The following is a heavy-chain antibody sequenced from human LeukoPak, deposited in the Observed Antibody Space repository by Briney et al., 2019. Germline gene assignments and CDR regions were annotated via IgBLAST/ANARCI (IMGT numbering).Heavy chain of an antibody. CDR1: GGTFSSYA. D-gene: IGHD3-22*01. CDR2: IIPILDMA. J-gene: IGHJ4*02. CDR3: ARGLYYYDSSGYYYLGY. Sequence: GASVKVSCKASGGTFSSYAISWVRQAPGQGLEWMGRIIPILDMANYAQKFQGRVTITADKSTSTAYMELSSLRSEDTALYYCARGLYYYDSSGYYYLGYWGQGTLVTVSS. V-gene: IGHV1-69*04.